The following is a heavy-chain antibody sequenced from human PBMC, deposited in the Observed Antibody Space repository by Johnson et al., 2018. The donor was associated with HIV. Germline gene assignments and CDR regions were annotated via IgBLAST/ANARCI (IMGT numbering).Heavy chain of an antibody. V-gene: IGHV3-30*04. Sequence: QVQLVESGGGVVQPGRSLRLSCAASGFTFSSYAMHWVRQAPGKGLEWVAIVSYDGSKKYYPDSVKGRFTISRDNSKNTRYLHMNSLRAEDTAVYYCAREVDGFEIWGQGTMVTVSS. CDR1: GFTFSSYA. CDR3: AREVDGFEI. CDR2: VSYDGSKK. J-gene: IGHJ3*02.